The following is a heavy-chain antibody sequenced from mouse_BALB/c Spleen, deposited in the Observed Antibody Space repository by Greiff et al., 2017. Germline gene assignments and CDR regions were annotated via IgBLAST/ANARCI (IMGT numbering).Heavy chain of an antibody. V-gene: IGHV2-6-7*01. CDR1: GFSLTGYG. Sequence: VMLVESGPGLVAPSQSLSITCTVSGFSLTGYGVNWVRQPPGKGLEWLGMIWGDGSTDYNSALKSRLSISKDNSKSQVFLKMNSLQTDDTARYYCARVPLSTGEAMDYWGQGTSVTVSS. CDR2: IWGDGST. CDR3: ARVPLSTGEAMDY. D-gene: IGHD2-1*01. J-gene: IGHJ4*01.